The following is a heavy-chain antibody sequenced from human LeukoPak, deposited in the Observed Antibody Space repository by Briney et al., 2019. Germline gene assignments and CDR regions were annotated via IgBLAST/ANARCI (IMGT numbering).Heavy chain of an antibody. CDR2: IYYSGST. J-gene: IGHJ4*02. Sequence: SETLSLTCTVSGGSISSSTYYWGWIRQAPGKGLEWIGSIYYSGSTYYNPSLKSRVTISVDTSKNQFSLKLSSVTAADTAVYYCARGFQRITMVRGVIGYFDYWGQGTLVTVSS. V-gene: IGHV4-39*07. CDR3: ARGFQRITMVRGVIGYFDY. CDR1: GGSISSSTYY. D-gene: IGHD3-10*01.